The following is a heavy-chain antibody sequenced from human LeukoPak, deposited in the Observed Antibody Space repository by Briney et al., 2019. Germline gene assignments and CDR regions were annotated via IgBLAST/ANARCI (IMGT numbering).Heavy chain of an antibody. J-gene: IGHJ4*02. D-gene: IGHD1-26*01. CDR1: GYTFNGYY. V-gene: IGHV1-69*13. CDR3: ARDNKWELFALDY. CDR2: IIPIFGTP. Sequence: GASVKVSCKSSGYTFNGYYMHWVRQAPGQGLEWMGGIIPIFGTPKYAQKYQGRVTVTADESTSTAYMELSSLTSEDTAVYYCARDNKWELFALDYWGQGTLVTVSS.